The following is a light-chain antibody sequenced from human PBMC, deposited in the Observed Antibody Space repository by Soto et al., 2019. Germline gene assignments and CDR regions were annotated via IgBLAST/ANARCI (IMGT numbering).Light chain of an antibody. CDR1: SSDVGGYNH. CDR2: DVS. V-gene: IGLV2-11*01. CDR3: CSYAGSYTGV. Sequence: QSVLTQPRSVSGSPAQSVTISCTGTSSDVGGYNHVSWYQQHPGRAPKLMIYDVSKRPSGVPDRFSGSQSGNTASLTISGLQNEDEADYYCCSYAGSYTGVFGGGTKLTVL. J-gene: IGLJ3*02.